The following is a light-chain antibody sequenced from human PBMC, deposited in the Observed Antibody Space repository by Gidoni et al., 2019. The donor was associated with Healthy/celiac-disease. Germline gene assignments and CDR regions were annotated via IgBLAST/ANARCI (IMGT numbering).Light chain of an antibody. Sequence: EIVLTQSPGTLSLSPGERATLSCRASQSVSSSYLAWYQQKPGQAPRLLIYGASSRATGIPDRVSGSGSGTDVTLTISRLEPEDFAVYYCQQYGSSPVTFGPGTKVDIK. CDR3: QQYGSSPVT. J-gene: IGKJ3*01. V-gene: IGKV3-20*01. CDR2: GAS. CDR1: QSVSSSY.